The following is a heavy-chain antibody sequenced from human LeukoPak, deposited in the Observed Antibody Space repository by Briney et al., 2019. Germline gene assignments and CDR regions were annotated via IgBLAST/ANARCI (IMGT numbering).Heavy chain of an antibody. V-gene: IGHV3-21*01. CDR1: GFTFSSYS. CDR3: ARDGSEDYVWGSYRPDWFDP. CDR2: ISSSSSYI. J-gene: IGHJ5*02. D-gene: IGHD3-16*02. Sequence: GGSLRLSCAASGFTFSSYSMNWVRQAPGKGLEWISSISSSSSYIYYAGSVKGRFTISRDNAKNSLYLQMNSLRAEDTAVYYCARDGSEDYVWGSYRPDWFDPWGQGTLVTVSS.